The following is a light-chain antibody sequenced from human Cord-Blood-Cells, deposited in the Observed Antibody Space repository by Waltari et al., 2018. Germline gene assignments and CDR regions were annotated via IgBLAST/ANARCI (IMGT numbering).Light chain of an antibody. CDR2: GNS. J-gene: IGLJ1*01. CDR1: SSNIGAGYD. Sequence: QSVLTQPPSVSGAPGQRVTISCTGSSSNIGAGYDVHWYQQLPGTAPKLLIYGNSNRPSGVPDRFSGSKCGTSASLAITGLQAEDEADYYCQSYDSSLSANYVFGTGTKVTVL. CDR3: QSYDSSLSANYV. V-gene: IGLV1-40*01.